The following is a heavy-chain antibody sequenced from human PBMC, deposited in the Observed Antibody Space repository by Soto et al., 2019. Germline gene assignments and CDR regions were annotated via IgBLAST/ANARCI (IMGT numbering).Heavy chain of an antibody. CDR3: AGDQDSRARGWYFDL. J-gene: IGHJ2*01. D-gene: IGHD3-22*01. CDR1: GGSISSGGYY. V-gene: IGHV4-31*03. Sequence: QVQLQESGPGLVKPSQTLSLTCTVSGGSISSGGYYWSWIRQHPGKGLEWIGYIYYSGSTYYNPSLQSRVTISVDPSKNQFSLKLSAVTAADTAVYYWAGDQDSRARGWYFDLWGRGTLVTVSS. CDR2: IYYSGST.